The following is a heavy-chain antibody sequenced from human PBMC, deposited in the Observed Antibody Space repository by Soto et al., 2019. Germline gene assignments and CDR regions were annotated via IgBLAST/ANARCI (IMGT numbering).Heavy chain of an antibody. V-gene: IGHV3-7*01. CDR3: ARERREGYNRGLDY. CDR1: GFTFSSFW. D-gene: IGHD3-10*01. CDR2: IKQDGSEK. Sequence: GGSLRLSCAASGFTFSSFWMSWVRQAPGKGLEWVANIKQDGSEKYYVDSVKGRFTISRDNSENTVYLQMNSLRAEDTAVYYCARERREGYNRGLDYWGQGTLVTVSS. J-gene: IGHJ4*02.